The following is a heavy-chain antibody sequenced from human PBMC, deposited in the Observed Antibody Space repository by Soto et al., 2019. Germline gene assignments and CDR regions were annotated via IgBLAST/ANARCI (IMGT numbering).Heavy chain of an antibody. D-gene: IGHD3-22*01. V-gene: IGHV4-30-4*01. CDR2: IYYSGST. CDR1: GGSISSGDYY. J-gene: IGHJ4*02. CDR3: ARDGLADYYDSSGYSGPFDY. Sequence: PSETLSLTCTVSGGSISSGDYYWSWIRQPPGKGLEWIGYIYYSGSTYYNPSLKSRVTISVDTSKNQFSLKLSSVTAADTAVYYCARDGLADYYDSSGYSGPFDYWGQGTLVTVSS.